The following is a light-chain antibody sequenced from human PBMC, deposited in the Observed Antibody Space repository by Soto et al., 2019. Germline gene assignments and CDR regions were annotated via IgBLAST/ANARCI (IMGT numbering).Light chain of an antibody. CDR1: QSVTSSD. CDR2: GAS. Sequence: EIVLTQSPGTLSLSPGERATLSCRASQSVTSSDLAWYQQKPGQAPRLLIHGASSRATGIPDRFSGSGSGTDFTLTIRRLELEDFAVYYCQQYGTSPRTFGQGTKVEVK. CDR3: QQYGTSPRT. J-gene: IGKJ1*01. V-gene: IGKV3-20*01.